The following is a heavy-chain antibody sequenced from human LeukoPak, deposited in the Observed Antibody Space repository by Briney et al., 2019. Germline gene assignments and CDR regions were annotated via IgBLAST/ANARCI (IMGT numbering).Heavy chain of an antibody. CDR1: GITVSNYD. V-gene: IGHV3-7*01. J-gene: IGHJ6*04. CDR3: ARDDGDV. Sequence: GGSLRLSCVVSGITVSNYDMSWVRQAPGKGLEWVASINEDGSGKFSVGSVKDRITISRDNTRNSLDLQINSLTVEDTAIYYCARDDGDVWGTGTTVTVSS. CDR2: INEDGSGK.